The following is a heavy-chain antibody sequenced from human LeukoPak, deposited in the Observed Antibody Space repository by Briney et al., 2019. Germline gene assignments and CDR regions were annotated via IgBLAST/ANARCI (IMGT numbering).Heavy chain of an antibody. Sequence: GGSLRLSCAASGFTFDDYAMHWVQQAPGKGLEWVSGISWNSGSIGYADSVKGRFTISRDNAKNSLYLQMNSLRAEDTALYYCAKVQGYSYGFFDYWGQGTLVTVSS. V-gene: IGHV3-9*01. D-gene: IGHD5-18*01. CDR1: GFTFDDYA. CDR2: ISWNSGSI. J-gene: IGHJ4*02. CDR3: AKVQGYSYGFFDY.